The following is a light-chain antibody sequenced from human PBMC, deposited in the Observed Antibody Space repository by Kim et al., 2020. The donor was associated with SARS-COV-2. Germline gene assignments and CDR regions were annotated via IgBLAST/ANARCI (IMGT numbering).Light chain of an antibody. Sequence: EIVLTQSPGTLPLSPGERATLSCRASQSISSSCLAWYQQKPGQAPRLLISAASSRATGISDRFSGSGSGTDFTLTISRLEPEDFAVYYCQQYGSSPSTFGQGTKLEI. V-gene: IGKV3-20*01. CDR1: QSISSSC. J-gene: IGKJ2*02. CDR2: AAS. CDR3: QQYGSSPST.